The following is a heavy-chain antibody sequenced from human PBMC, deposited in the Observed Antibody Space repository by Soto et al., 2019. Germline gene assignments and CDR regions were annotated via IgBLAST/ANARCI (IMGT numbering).Heavy chain of an antibody. CDR2: IYYSGST. CDR1: GGSISSYY. J-gene: IGHJ3*02. V-gene: IGHV4-59*12. D-gene: IGHD6-13*01. Sequence: WETLALTCTGSGGSISSYYWSWIRQPPGKGLEWIGYIYYSGSTNYNPSLKSRVTISVDTSKNQFSLKLSSVTAADTAVYYCARDHRCSSSSDAFDIWGQGTMVTVSS. CDR3: ARDHRCSSSSDAFDI.